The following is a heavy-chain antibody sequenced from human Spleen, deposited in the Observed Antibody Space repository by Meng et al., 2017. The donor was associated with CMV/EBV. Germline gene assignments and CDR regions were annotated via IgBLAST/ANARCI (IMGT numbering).Heavy chain of an antibody. CDR1: GFTVSSNY. J-gene: IGHJ6*02. V-gene: IGHV3-66*02. D-gene: IGHD2-15*01. CDR3: ARGPGYCSGGSCYTDYYYYYGMDV. CDR2: IYSGGST. Sequence: GESLKISCAASGFTVSSNYMSWVRQAPGKGLEWVSVIYSGGSTYYADSVKGRFTISRDNSKNTLYLQMNSLRAEDTAVYYCARGPGYCSGGSCYTDYYYYYGMDVWGQGTTVTVSS.